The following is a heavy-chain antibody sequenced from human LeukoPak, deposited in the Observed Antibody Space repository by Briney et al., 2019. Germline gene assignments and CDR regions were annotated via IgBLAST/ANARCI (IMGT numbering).Heavy chain of an antibody. Sequence: GESLKISCKGSGFNFTAYCIAWVRQMPGKGLEWMGISYPINSATKYSPSFQGHTTFSADKSSRTAYLQWNSLKASDTAVYYCAIHQYYYDSSGNYGWFDSWGQGTLVTVSS. CDR2: SYPINSAT. V-gene: IGHV5-51*01. D-gene: IGHD3-22*01. CDR1: GFNFTAYC. CDR3: AIHQYYYDSSGNYGWFDS. J-gene: IGHJ5*01.